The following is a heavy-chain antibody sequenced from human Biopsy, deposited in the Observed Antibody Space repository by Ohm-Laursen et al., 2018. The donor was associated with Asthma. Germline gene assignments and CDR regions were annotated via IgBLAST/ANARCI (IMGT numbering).Heavy chain of an antibody. V-gene: IGHV4-34*01. J-gene: IGHJ6*02. CDR2: TNERGVT. Sequence: SDTLSLTCYVYPGSFSGFFWTWIRQSPGKGLEWIGETNERGVTNNNPSLKSRVIISIDTYWNRVSLKLTSVTAADTAVYYCARGTELDVWGQGTTVPVSS. CDR1: PGSFSGFF. CDR3: ARGTELDV.